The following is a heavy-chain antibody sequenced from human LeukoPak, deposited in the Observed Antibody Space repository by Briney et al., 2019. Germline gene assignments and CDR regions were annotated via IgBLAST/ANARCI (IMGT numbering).Heavy chain of an antibody. Sequence: SETLSLTCTVSGGSISSSSYYWGWIRQPPGKGLEWIGSIYYSGSTYYNPSLKSRVTISVDTSKNQLSLKLSSVTAADTAVYYCARRVYYYYGMDVWGKGTTVTVSS. CDR3: ARRVYYYYGMDV. CDR1: GGSISSSSYY. CDR2: IYYSGST. J-gene: IGHJ6*04. V-gene: IGHV4-39*01.